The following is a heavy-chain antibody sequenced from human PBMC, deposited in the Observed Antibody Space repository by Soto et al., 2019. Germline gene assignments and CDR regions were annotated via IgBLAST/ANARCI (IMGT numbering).Heavy chain of an antibody. D-gene: IGHD3-22*01. CDR3: ATGVSADYYDSSGYYFDY. J-gene: IGHJ4*02. Sequence: GASVKVSCKVSGYTLTELSMHWVRQAPGKGLEWMGGFDPEDGETIYAQKFQGRVTMTEDTSTDTAYMELSSLRSEDTAVYYCATGVSADYYDSSGYYFDYWGQGTLVTVSS. CDR2: FDPEDGET. CDR1: GYTLTELS. V-gene: IGHV1-24*01.